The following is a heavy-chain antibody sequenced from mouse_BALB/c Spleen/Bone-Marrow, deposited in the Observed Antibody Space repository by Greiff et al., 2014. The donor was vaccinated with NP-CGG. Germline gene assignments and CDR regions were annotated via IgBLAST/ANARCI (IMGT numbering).Heavy chain of an antibody. D-gene: IGHD2-1*01. J-gene: IGHJ4*01. V-gene: IGHV1S135*01. CDR1: GYSFTDYN. Sequence: EVQLQQSGPELEKPGASVKISCKTSGYSFTDYNMNWVTQRNGKSLEWIGNINPYYGSTGYNQRFKGKATLTVDKSSSTAFVQLKGLTSEDSAVYYCARSDGINFAMDFWGQGTSATVSS. CDR2: INPYYGST. CDR3: ARSDGINFAMDF.